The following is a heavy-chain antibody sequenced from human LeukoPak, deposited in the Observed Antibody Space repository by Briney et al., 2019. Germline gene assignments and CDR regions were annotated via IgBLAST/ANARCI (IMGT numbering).Heavy chain of an antibody. Sequence: GGSLRLSCAASGFTFSSYWMSWVRQAPGKGLEWVDNIKQDGSEKYYVDSVKGRFTISRDNAKNSLYLQMNSLRAEDTAVYYCARGGYDYYDSSGSIDYWGQGTLVTVSS. J-gene: IGHJ4*02. D-gene: IGHD3-22*01. CDR3: ARGGYDYYDSSGSIDY. CDR1: GFTFSSYW. CDR2: IKQDGSEK. V-gene: IGHV3-7*03.